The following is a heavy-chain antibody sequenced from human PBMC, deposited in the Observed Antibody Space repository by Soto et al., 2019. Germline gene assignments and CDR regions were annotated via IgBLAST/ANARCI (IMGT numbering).Heavy chain of an antibody. CDR2: IWYDGSNK. CDR1: GFTFSSYG. CDR3: ARPSGPYCSSTSCLDAFDI. D-gene: IGHD2-2*01. Sequence: GSLRLSCAASGFTFSSYGMHWVRQAPGKGLEWVAVIWYDGSNKYYADSVKGRFTISRDNSKNTLYLQMNSLRAEDTAVYYCARPSGPYCSSTSCLDAFDIWGQGTMVTVSS. J-gene: IGHJ3*02. V-gene: IGHV3-33*01.